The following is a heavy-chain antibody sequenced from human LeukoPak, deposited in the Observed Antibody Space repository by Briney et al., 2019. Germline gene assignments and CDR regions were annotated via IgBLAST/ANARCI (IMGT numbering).Heavy chain of an antibody. CDR1: GGSINSGNYY. V-gene: IGHV4-61*02. Sequence: SETLSLTCSVSGGSINSGNYYWTWIRQPAGKGLEWIGRIHTRGNTNSNPSFESRVTIAVDTSKNQLSLKLTSVAAADTAVYYCARVSYYYYMDVWGKGITVTVSS. CDR2: IHTRGNT. J-gene: IGHJ6*03. CDR3: ARVSYYYYMDV.